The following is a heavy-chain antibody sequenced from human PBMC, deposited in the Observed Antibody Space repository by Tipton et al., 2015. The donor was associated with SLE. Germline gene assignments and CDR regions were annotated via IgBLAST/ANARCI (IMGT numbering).Heavy chain of an antibody. CDR3: ARQSFYGDHGNYFDY. J-gene: IGHJ4*02. Sequence: TLSLTCTVSGGSISSSAHYWSWIRQPAGQGLGWIGRVYADGSTNYNPSLESRVTISVDTSKNQLSLKLSSVTAADTAVYYCARQSFYGDHGNYFDYWGQGTLVTVSS. V-gene: IGHV4-61*02. CDR2: VYADGST. CDR1: GGSISSSAHY. D-gene: IGHD4-17*01.